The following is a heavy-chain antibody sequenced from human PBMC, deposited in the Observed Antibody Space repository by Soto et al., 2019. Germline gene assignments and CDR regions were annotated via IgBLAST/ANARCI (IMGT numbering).Heavy chain of an antibody. CDR1: GYTFTNYY. CDR3: VREFSGGYFDY. CDR2: INCGGGGT. V-gene: IGHV1-46*01. D-gene: IGHD3-10*01. Sequence: QVQLVQSGAEVKKPGASVRVSCKASGYTFTNYYMHWVRQAPGQGLEWVGIINCGGGGTNYAQKFQGRVIMTRDTSTNTVYMDLSSLRSEDTAVYYCVREFSGGYFDYWGQGILVNVST. J-gene: IGHJ4*02.